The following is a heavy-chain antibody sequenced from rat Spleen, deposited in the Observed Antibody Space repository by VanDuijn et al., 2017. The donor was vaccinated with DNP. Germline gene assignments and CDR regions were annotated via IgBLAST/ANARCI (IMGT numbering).Heavy chain of an antibody. V-gene: IGHV5-22*01. CDR2: NSYDGGST. Sequence: EVQLVESGGGIVQPGRSLKLSCTASGFTFSDYYMAWVRQAPTKGLEWVAYNSYDGGSTYYGDSVKGRFTISRANVKSTLYLQMNSLSSEDMATYYCVRWYNSGYYFDYWGQGVMVTVSS. J-gene: IGHJ2*01. D-gene: IGHD4-3*01. CDR3: VRWYNSGYYFDY. CDR1: GFTFSDYY.